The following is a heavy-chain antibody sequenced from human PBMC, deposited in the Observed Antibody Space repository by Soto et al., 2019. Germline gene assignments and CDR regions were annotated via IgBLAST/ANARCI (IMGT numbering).Heavy chain of an antibody. D-gene: IGHD3-22*01. Sequence: GASVKVSCKASGGTFSSYAISWVRQAPGQGLEWMGGIIPIFGTANYAQKFQGRVTITADESTSTAYMELSSLRSEDTAVYYCARDTVKYYYDSSGYPANSYYYYYGMDVWGQGTTVTVSS. V-gene: IGHV1-69*13. CDR3: ARDTVKYYYDSSGYPANSYYYYYGMDV. CDR1: GGTFSSYA. CDR2: IIPIFGTA. J-gene: IGHJ6*02.